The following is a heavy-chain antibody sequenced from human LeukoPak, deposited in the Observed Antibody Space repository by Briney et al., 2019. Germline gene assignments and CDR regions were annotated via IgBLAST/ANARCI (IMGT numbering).Heavy chain of an antibody. CDR3: ARWDTAIDY. Sequence: QPGGSLRLSCAASGFTSSSYAMHWVRQAPGKGLEWVTVISYDGSNKYYADSVKGRFTISRDNSKNTLYLQMNSLRAEDTAVYYCARWDTAIDYWGQGTLVTVSS. J-gene: IGHJ4*02. CDR1: GFTSSSYA. D-gene: IGHD5-18*01. CDR2: ISYDGSNK. V-gene: IGHV3-30*04.